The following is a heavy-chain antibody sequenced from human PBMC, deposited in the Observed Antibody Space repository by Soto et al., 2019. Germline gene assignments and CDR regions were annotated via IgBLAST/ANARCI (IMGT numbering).Heavy chain of an antibody. CDR2: ISWNSGTI. CDR3: ARELEPVFDY. J-gene: IGHJ4*02. Sequence: PGGSLRLSCAASGFTFDNYAMYWVRQAPGKGLEWVSGISWNSGTIGYADSVKGRFTISRDNAKNSLYLQMNSLRAEDTALYYCARELEPVFDYWGQGTLVTVSS. V-gene: IGHV3-9*01. D-gene: IGHD1-1*01. CDR1: GFTFDNYA.